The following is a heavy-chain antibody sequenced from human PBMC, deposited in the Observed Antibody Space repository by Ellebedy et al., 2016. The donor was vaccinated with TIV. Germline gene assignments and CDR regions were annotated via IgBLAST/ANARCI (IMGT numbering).Heavy chain of an antibody. CDR3: MAHSDFDC. J-gene: IGHJ4*02. V-gene: IGHV3-74*01. CDR1: GFTFSSHW. Sequence: PGGSLRLSCTASGFTFSSHWMHWVRQAPGKGLVWVSRISSDGSYTSYADSVKGRFTISRDNAQKSLDLQMSSLRAEDTAVYYCMAHSDFDCWGQGTLVTVSS. D-gene: IGHD2-15*01. CDR2: ISSDGSYT.